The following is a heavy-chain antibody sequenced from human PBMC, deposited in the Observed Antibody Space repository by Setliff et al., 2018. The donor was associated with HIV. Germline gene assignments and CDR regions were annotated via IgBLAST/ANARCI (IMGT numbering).Heavy chain of an antibody. CDR2: ISHSGTT. Sequence: SETLSLTCAVSGASISSSYWWNWVRQPPGKGLEWIGEISHSGTTNYNPSLKSRVSISVDKSKNQFLLKLDSVTAADTAVYYCARGYDFWSGKAPHWFDPWGQGTLVTVSS. J-gene: IGHJ5*02. V-gene: IGHV4-4*02. CDR3: ARGYDFWSGKAPHWFDP. D-gene: IGHD3-3*01. CDR1: GASISSSYW.